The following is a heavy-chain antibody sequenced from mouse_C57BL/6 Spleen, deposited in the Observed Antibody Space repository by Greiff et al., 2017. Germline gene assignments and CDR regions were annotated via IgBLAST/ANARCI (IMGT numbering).Heavy chain of an antibody. CDR1: GFTFSDYG. Sequence: EVKLVESGGGLVKPGGSLKLSCAASGFTFSDYGMHWVRQAPEQGLEWVAYISSGSSTIYYADTVKGRFTISRDKAKNTLFLQMTSLRSEDTAMYYCARHDYDYFDYWGQGTTLTVSS. CDR2: ISSGSSTI. J-gene: IGHJ2*01. CDR3: ARHDYDYFDY. V-gene: IGHV5-17*01. D-gene: IGHD2-4*01.